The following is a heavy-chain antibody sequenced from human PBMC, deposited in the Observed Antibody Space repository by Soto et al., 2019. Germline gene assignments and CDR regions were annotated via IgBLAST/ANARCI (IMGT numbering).Heavy chain of an antibody. CDR3: ASRAPPGGNYYGSGTPFYYYGMDV. CDR2: INAGNGNT. J-gene: IGHJ6*02. Sequence: ASVKVSCKASGYTFTSYAMHWVRQAPGQRLEWMGWINAGNGNTKYSQKFQGRVTITRDTSASTAYMELSSLRSEDTAVYHCASRAPPGGNYYGSGTPFYYYGMDVWGQGTTVTVSS. V-gene: IGHV1-3*01. CDR1: GYTFTSYA. D-gene: IGHD3-10*01.